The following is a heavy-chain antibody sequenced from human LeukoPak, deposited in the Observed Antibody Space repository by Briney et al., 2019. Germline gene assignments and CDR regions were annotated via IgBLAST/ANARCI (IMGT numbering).Heavy chain of an antibody. D-gene: IGHD3-10*01. J-gene: IGHJ4*02. V-gene: IGHV3-23*01. CDR1: GFAFSNFD. CDR3: AKRGSYFGGFDY. CDR2: ISGSGEST. Sequence: GGSLRLSCAASGFAFSNFDMSWVRQAPGKGLEWVSAISGSGESTFYAESVKGRFTISRDNSKNTLYLQMNGLRGEDTAIYYCAKRGSYFGGFDYWGQGTLLTGPS.